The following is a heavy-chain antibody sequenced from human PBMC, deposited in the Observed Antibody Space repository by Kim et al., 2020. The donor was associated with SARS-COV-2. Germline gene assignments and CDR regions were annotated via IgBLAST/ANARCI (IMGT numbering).Heavy chain of an antibody. J-gene: IGHJ6*02. CDR2: INHSGST. D-gene: IGHD5-12*01. CDR3: ARRYSGYHYNWRGMDV. Sequence: SETLSLTCAVYGGSFSGYYWSWIRQPPGKGLEWIGEINHSGSTNYNPSLKSRVTISVDTSKNQFSLKLSSVTAADTAVYYCARRYSGYHYNWRGMDVWGQGTTVTVSS. V-gene: IGHV4-34*01. CDR1: GGSFSGYY.